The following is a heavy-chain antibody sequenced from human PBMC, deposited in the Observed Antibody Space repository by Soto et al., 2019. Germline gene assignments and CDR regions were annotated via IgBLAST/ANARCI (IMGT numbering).Heavy chain of an antibody. CDR2: ISSSSSYT. V-gene: IGHV3-11*06. D-gene: IGHD5-12*01. CDR1: GFTFSDYY. Sequence: LRLSCAASGFTFSDYYMSWIRQAPGKGLEWVSYISSSSSYTNYADSVKGRFTISRDNAKNSLYLQMNSLRAEDTAVYYCARAGYSGYDYKYSGSYSHHYWGQGTLVTVS. J-gene: IGHJ4*02. CDR3: ARAGYSGYDYKYSGSYSHHY.